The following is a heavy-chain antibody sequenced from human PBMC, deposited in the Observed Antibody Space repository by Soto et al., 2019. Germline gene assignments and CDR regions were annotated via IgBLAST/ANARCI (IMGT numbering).Heavy chain of an antibody. V-gene: IGHV3-30-3*01. D-gene: IGHD5-18*01. CDR3: ARVDTAMVNPFYYYYGMDV. CDR1: GFTFSSYA. J-gene: IGHJ6*02. CDR2: ISYDGSNK. Sequence: PGGSLRLSCAASGFTFSSYAMHWVRQAPGKGLEWVAVISYDGSNKYYADSVKGRFTISRDNSKNTLYLQMNSLRAEDTAVYYCARVDTAMVNPFYYYYGMDVWGQGTTVTVSS.